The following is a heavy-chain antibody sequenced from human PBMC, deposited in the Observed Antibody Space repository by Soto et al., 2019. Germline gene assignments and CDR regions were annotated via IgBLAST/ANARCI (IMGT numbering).Heavy chain of an antibody. D-gene: IGHD4-17*01. CDR1: GYSISSGYY. CDR2: IYHSGST. J-gene: IGHJ4*02. CDR3: ARDRHLTDYGVDY. Sequence: SETLSLTCAVSGYSISSGYYWGWIRQPPGKGLEWIGSIYHSGSTYYNPSLKSRVTISVDTSKNQFSLKLSSVTAADTAVYYCARDRHLTDYGVDYWGQGTLVTVS. V-gene: IGHV4-38-2*02.